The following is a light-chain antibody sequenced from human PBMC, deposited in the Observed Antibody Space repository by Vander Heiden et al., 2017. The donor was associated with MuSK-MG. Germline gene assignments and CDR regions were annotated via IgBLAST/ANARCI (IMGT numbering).Light chain of an antibody. CDR3: ISYTSISTYV. Sequence: HSALTQPASVSGAPGQSTTISCTGTSSDVGGYNYVSWYQQHPGKAPKLMIYEVSNRPSGVSNRFSGSKSGNTASLTISGLQAEDEADYYCISYTSISTYVFGTGTKVTVL. J-gene: IGLJ1*01. CDR1: SSDVGGYNY. V-gene: IGLV2-14*01. CDR2: EVS.